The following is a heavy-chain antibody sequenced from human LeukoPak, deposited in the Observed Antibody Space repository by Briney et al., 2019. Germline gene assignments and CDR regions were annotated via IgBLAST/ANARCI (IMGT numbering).Heavy chain of an antibody. J-gene: IGHJ4*02. D-gene: IGHD2-21*02. V-gene: IGHV3-73*01. Sequence: GGSLRPSCAASGFTFSGSTVHWVRQASGKGLEWVGRIKSKTNKYATAYAASVKGRFTISRDDSKNTAYLQMNNLKTEDTAVYYCTRGGDSDYWGQGTLVTVSS. CDR3: TRGGDSDY. CDR2: IKSKTNKYAT. CDR1: GFTFSGST.